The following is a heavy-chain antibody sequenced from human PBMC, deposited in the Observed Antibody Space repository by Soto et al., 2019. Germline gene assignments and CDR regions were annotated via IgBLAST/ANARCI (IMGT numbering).Heavy chain of an antibody. Sequence: SETLSLTCTVSGDSISSGDHSWNWIRQPPGKGQEWIGYIFYTGNSKYNPSLKSRVTMSVDTSKNQFSLKLSSVTAADTVVFYCARGGIAVVKGRRWFDPWGQGTLVTVSS. J-gene: IGHJ5*02. V-gene: IGHV4-30-4*01. CDR3: ARGGIAVVKGRRWFDP. CDR1: GDSISSGDHS. CDR2: IFYTGNS. D-gene: IGHD6-19*01.